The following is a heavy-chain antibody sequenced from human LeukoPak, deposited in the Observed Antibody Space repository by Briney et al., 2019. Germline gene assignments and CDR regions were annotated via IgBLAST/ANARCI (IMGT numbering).Heavy chain of an antibody. CDR1: GGTFSSYA. V-gene: IGHV1-69*04. CDR3: ARHQYYDSSGYCFDY. D-gene: IGHD3-22*01. J-gene: IGHJ4*02. Sequence: SVKVSCKASGGTFSSYAISWVRQAPGQGLEWMGRIIPILGIANYAQKFQGRVTITADKSTSTAYMELSSLRSEDTAVYYCARHQYYDSSGYCFDYWGQGTLVTVSS. CDR2: IIPILGIA.